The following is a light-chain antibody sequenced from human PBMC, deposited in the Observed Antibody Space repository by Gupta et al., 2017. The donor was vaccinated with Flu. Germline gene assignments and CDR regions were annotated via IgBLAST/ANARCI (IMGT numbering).Light chain of an antibody. CDR2: SAS. CDR3: QQSYTTPLT. Sequence: DIQMTQSSSSLSASVGDRVTITCRASQSISSYLNWYQQTPGKAPKFLIYSASNLQSGVSSRFSGSGSGTDFTLTISSLQPEDFATYYCQQSYTTPLTFGGGTKVEIK. J-gene: IGKJ4*01. CDR1: QSISSY. V-gene: IGKV1-39*01.